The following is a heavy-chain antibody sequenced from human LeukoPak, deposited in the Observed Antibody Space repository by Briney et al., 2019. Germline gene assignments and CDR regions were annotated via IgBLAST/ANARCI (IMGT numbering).Heavy chain of an antibody. J-gene: IGHJ5*02. D-gene: IGHD3-22*01. CDR3: ARWMYYYDDTGFDP. V-gene: IGHV4-59*02. Sequence: SETLSLTCTVSGGSVSDYYWGWIRQPPGRGLEFIGYIFYSGSTNYNPSLKSRVTISADTSTNQFSLELSSVTAADTAVYYCARWMYYYDDTGFDPWGQGTLVTVSS. CDR2: IFYSGST. CDR1: GGSVSDYY.